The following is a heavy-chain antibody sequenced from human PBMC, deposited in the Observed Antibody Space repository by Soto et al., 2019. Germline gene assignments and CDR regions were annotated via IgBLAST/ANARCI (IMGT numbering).Heavy chain of an antibody. D-gene: IGHD6-19*01. CDR2: ISAYNGNT. J-gene: IGHJ6*02. V-gene: IGHV1-18*01. CDR3: ARGRGEQWLVRWYYYYYGMDV. CDR1: GYTFTSYG. Sequence: QVQLVQSGAEVKKPGASVKVSCKASGYTFTSYGISWVRQAPGQGLEWMGWISAYNGNTNYAQKLQGRVTMTTDTATSTAYLELRSLRSDDTAVYYCARGRGEQWLVRWYYYYYGMDVWGQGTTVTVSS.